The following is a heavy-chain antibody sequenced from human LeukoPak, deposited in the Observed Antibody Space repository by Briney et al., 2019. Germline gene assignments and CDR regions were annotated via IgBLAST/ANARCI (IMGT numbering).Heavy chain of an antibody. CDR2: IYSGGST. D-gene: IGHD3-10*01. Sequence: AGGSLRLSCAASGFTASSNHMSWVRQAPGKGLEWVSLIYSGGSTYYADSVKGRFTISRDNSKTTLYLQMNSLRAEDTAVYYCARPEAGSGSPFLAYWGQGALVTVSS. V-gene: IGHV3-66*04. CDR1: GFTASSNH. J-gene: IGHJ4*02. CDR3: ARPEAGSGSPFLAY.